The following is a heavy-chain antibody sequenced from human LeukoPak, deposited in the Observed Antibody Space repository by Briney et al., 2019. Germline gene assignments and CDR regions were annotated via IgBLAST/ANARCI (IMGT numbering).Heavy chain of an antibody. J-gene: IGHJ3*02. V-gene: IGHV4-59*08. CDR2: IYYSGNT. CDR3: ARHTAYRAAFDI. D-gene: IGHD1-14*01. Sequence: PSETLSLTCTVSGGSINTYYWSWIRQPPGEGLEWIGYIYYSGNTNYNPSLKSRVTISVDTSKNQFSLRLNSVTAADTAVYYCARHTAYRAAFDIWGQGTLVTVSS. CDR1: GGSINTYY.